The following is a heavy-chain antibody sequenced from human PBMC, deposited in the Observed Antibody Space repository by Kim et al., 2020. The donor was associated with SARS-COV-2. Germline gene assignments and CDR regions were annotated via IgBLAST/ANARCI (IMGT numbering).Heavy chain of an antibody. J-gene: IGHJ4*02. D-gene: IGHD6-19*01. CDR3: AKEAKSIPLADFDC. Sequence: GGSLRLSCAASGFIFSSHAMTWVRQAPGKGLEWVSSISGSGGNTYYADSVKGRFTISRDNSKNALFLQMNSLRAEDTALYYCAKEAKSIPLADFDCWGQGTLVTVSS. CDR1: GFIFSSHA. V-gene: IGHV3-23*01. CDR2: ISGSGGNT.